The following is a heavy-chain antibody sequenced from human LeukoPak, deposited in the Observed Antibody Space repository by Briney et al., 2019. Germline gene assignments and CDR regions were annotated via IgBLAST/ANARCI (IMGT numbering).Heavy chain of an antibody. Sequence: PGGSLRLSCVASGFTFRSYSLNWVRQAPGKGLEWVSYISSIGSAIYYADSVKGRFTISRDNAKNSLYLQMNSLRAEDTAVYYCARGTSGYDFYYFYYMDVWGKGTTVTVSS. V-gene: IGHV3-48*03. CDR1: GFTFRSYS. D-gene: IGHD5-12*01. CDR2: ISSIGSAI. J-gene: IGHJ6*03. CDR3: ARGTSGYDFYYFYYMDV.